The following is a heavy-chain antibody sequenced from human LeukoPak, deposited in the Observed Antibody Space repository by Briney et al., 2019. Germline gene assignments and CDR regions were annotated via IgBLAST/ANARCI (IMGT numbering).Heavy chain of an antibody. V-gene: IGHV5-51*01. D-gene: IGHD3-22*01. CDR2: IYPGDSDT. J-gene: IGHJ4*02. CDR3: ARRDSSGYDDYYFDY. CDR1: GYSFTSYW. Sequence: GESLKISWKGSGYSFTSYWIGWVRQMPGKGLEWMGIIYPGDSDTRYSPSLQGQVTISSDKSISTAYLQWSSLKASDTAMYYCARRDSSGYDDYYFDYWGQGTLVTVSS.